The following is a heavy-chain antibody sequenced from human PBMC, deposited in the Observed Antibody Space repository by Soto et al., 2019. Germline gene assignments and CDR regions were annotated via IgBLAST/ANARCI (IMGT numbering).Heavy chain of an antibody. CDR3: AKNQGVELVPLATVDWFDP. V-gene: IGHV3-23*01. D-gene: IGHD1-26*01. Sequence: GGSLRLCCAASGFIFENFGMSWVRQAPGKGLEWISSISGSGFKKYYADSVKGRFTISRDNSKSTVYLELNNLSAEDTAVYHCAKNQGVELVPLATVDWFDPWGQGSVVTVSS. CDR2: ISGSGFKK. CDR1: GFIFENFG. J-gene: IGHJ5*02.